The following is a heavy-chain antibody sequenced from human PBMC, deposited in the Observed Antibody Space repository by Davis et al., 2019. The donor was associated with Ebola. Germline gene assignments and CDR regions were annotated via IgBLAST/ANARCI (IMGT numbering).Heavy chain of an antibody. CDR2: LSYDGSNK. Sequence: GESLKISCAASGFTFSSYAMHWVRQAPGKGLEWVAVLSYDGSNKYYADSVKGRFTISRDNSKNTLYLQMNSLRAEDTAVCYCARGEGSSSSEYYFDYWGQGTLVTVSS. D-gene: IGHD6-6*01. CDR3: ARGEGSSSSEYYFDY. CDR1: GFTFSSYA. V-gene: IGHV3-30-3*01. J-gene: IGHJ4*02.